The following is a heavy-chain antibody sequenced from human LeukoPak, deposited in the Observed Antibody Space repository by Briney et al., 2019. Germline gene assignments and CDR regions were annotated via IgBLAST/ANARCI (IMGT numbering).Heavy chain of an antibody. D-gene: IGHD3-22*01. V-gene: IGHV4-59*01. Sequence: SETLSLTCIAAGGSISSYYWSWIRQPPGKGLEWIGYLYYSGITNYNPSLKSRVTISVDTSKNQFSLKLSSVTAADTAVYYCARAGSGYSFDYWGQGTLVTVSS. CDR1: GGSISSYY. CDR3: ARAGSGYSFDY. J-gene: IGHJ4*02. CDR2: LYYSGIT.